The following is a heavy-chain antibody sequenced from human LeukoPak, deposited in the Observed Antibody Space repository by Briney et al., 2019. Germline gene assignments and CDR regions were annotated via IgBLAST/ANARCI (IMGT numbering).Heavy chain of an antibody. CDR3: SRGSSWYRS. J-gene: IGHJ5*02. V-gene: IGHV4-34*01. Sequence: SETLSLTCAVYGGSFSGYYWSWIRQPPGKGLEWIGEINHSGSTNYNPSLKSRVTISVETSKNHFSLNLSSVTAADTAAYYYSRGSSWYRSWGQGTLVTVSS. CDR1: GGSFSGYY. CDR2: INHSGST. D-gene: IGHD6-19*01.